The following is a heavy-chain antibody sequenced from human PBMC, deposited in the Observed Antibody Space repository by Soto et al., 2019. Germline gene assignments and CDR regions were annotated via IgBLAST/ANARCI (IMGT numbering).Heavy chain of an antibody. CDR2: INHSGST. CDR1: GGSFSGYY. Sequence: QVQLQQWGAGLLKPSETLSLTCAVYGGSFSGYYWSWIRQPPGKGLEWIGEINHSGSTNYNPSLKSXATXSXRTPTNQFSLKLSSVTAADTAVYYCARADTVAGTDYWGQGTLVTVSS. CDR3: ARADTVAGTDY. V-gene: IGHV4-34*01. D-gene: IGHD5-12*01. J-gene: IGHJ4*02.